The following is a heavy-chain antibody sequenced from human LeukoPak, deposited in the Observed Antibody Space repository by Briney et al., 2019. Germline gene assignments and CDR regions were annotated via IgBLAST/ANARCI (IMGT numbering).Heavy chain of an antibody. CDR2: ISGYNGQT. Sequence: ASVKVSCRASGYTFTSYGISWVRQAPGQGLEWMGWISGYNGQTNYAQRFSGRVTMTTDTSTSTAYMELRSLRSDDTAVYYCARDYYEGHPWDDVFDIWGQGTMVTVSS. D-gene: IGHD3-16*01. J-gene: IGHJ3*02. CDR3: ARDYYEGHPWDDVFDI. V-gene: IGHV1-18*04. CDR1: GYTFTSYG.